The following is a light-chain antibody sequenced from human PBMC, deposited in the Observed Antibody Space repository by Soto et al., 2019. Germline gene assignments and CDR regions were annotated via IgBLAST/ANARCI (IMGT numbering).Light chain of an antibody. J-gene: IGKJ2*01. Sequence: IVLTQSPGTLSLSPGERATLSCRASQSVSSSYLAWYQQKPGQAPRLLIYGASSRATGIPDRFSGSGSGTDFTLTISRLEPEDFAVYYCQQFGTSSQYTFGQGTKLEIK. CDR1: QSVSSSY. CDR3: QQFGTSSQYT. V-gene: IGKV3-20*01. CDR2: GAS.